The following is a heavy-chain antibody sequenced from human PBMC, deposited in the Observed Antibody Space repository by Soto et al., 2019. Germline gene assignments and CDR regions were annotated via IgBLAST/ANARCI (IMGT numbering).Heavy chain of an antibody. CDR2: IDYSGGRT. Sequence: LRLSFAASGFTFSDYAMSWVRQAPGKGLEWVSGIDYSGGRTYYADSLKGRLTISRDNSKNILYLQLNSLRVEDTAVYYCAKKPTSGSYFDYWGQGTLVTVSS. D-gene: IGHD3-10*01. J-gene: IGHJ4*02. CDR3: AKKPTSGSYFDY. V-gene: IGHV3-23*01. CDR1: GFTFSDYA.